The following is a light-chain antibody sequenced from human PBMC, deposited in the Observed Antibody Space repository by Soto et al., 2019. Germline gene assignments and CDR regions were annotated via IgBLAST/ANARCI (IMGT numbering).Light chain of an antibody. CDR2: DVT. CDR1: SSDVGGYSY. J-gene: IGLJ1*01. V-gene: IGLV2-14*03. CDR3: SSYTSSNSYV. Sequence: QSALTQPASVSGSPGQWTTISCTGTSSDVGGYSYVSWYQHHPGKAPKLMIYDVTNRPSGVSNRFSGSKSGNTASLTISGLQTEDEADYYCSSYTSSNSYVFGTGTKVTV.